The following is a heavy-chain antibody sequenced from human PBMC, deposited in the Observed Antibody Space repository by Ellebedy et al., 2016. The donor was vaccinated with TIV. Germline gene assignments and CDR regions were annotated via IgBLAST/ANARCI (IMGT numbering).Heavy chain of an antibody. Sequence: GESLKISXAASGFTFSSYFMSWVRQAPGKGLEWVSVISGSGDTTYYAASVEGRFTISRDNSKNTLYLQMNSLRAEDTAVYYCAKEGRRNYDTSGYPYYFDYWGQGILVTVSS. CDR1: GFTFSSYF. D-gene: IGHD3-22*01. V-gene: IGHV3-23*01. J-gene: IGHJ4*02. CDR3: AKEGRRNYDTSGYPYYFDY. CDR2: ISGSGDTT.